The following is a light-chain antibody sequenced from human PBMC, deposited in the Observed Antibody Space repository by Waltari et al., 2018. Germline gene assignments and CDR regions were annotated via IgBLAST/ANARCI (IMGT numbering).Light chain of an antibody. V-gene: IGKV4-1*01. CDR2: WAS. CDR1: QSLFYNSNNQNY. CDR3: QQYYSTFLT. Sequence: DIVMTQSPESLTASLGDRPTINCKSSQSLFYNSNNQNYLAWYQQKPGQPPKVLIYWASTRESGVPERFSGSGSGTDFTLTITNLQPEDVAVYYCQQYYSTFLTFGGGTKVE. J-gene: IGKJ4*01.